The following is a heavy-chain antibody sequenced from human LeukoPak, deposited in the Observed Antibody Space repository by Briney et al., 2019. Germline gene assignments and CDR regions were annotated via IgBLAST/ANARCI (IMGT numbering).Heavy chain of an antibody. CDR2: ISSSGSAI. J-gene: IGHJ4*02. V-gene: IGHV3-48*03. CDR3: TRDLTGTTWSENDY. D-gene: IGHD6-13*01. Sequence: GGSLRLSCTASGSSFSGYEMNWVRQAPGKGLEWVSYISSSGSAIYYADSVKGRFIISRDNPKNTLYLQMNNLRADDTAMYYCTRDLTGTTWSENDYWGQGTLVTISS. CDR1: GSSFSGYE.